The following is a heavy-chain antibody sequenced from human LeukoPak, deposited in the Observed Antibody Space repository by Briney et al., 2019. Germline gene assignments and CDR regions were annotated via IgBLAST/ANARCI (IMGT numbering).Heavy chain of an antibody. J-gene: IGHJ4*02. V-gene: IGHV1-69*05. CDR3: ARDLYYYDSGGPDY. D-gene: IGHD3-22*01. CDR1: GDTFSNYG. Sequence: SVKVSCKASGDTFSNYGLSWVRQAPGQGLEWMARIMPISGIANYAQKFQDRVTINTDESTSTVYMELNSLRSEDTAVYYCARDLYYYDSGGPDYWGQGTLVSVSS. CDR2: IMPISGIA.